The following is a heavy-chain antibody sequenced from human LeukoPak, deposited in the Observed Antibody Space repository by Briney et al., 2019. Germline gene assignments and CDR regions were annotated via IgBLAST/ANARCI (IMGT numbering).Heavy chain of an antibody. V-gene: IGHV1-18*01. D-gene: IGHD5-18*01. CDR3: AREWLGAFDI. Sequence: ASVKVSCKASGYTFTSYDINWVRQATGQGLEWMGWISAYNGNTNYAQKLQGRVTMPTHTSTSTAYMELRSLRSDDRAVYYCAREWLGAFDIWGQGTMVTVSS. CDR2: ISAYNGNT. CDR1: GYTFTSYD. J-gene: IGHJ3*02.